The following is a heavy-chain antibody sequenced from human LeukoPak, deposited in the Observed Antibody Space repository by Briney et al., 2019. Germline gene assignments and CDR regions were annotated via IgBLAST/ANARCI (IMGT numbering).Heavy chain of an antibody. D-gene: IGHD6-19*01. CDR3: ARAAGWRWFDP. V-gene: IGHV3-74*01. J-gene: IGHJ5*02. CDR2: INSDGSST. CDR1: GFTFSTYW. Sequence: GGSLRLSCAASGFTFSTYWMHWVRQGPGKGLAWVSSINSDGSSTTYADSVKGRFTISRDNAKNTLYLRMNSLRAEDTAVYYCARAAGWRWFDPWGQGTLVTVSS.